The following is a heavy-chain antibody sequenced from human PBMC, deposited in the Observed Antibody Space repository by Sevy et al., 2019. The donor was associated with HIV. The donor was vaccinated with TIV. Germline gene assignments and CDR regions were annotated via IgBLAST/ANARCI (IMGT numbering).Heavy chain of an antibody. CDR2: ISWNSGSI. CDR1: GFTFDDYA. V-gene: IGHV3-9*01. CDR3: AKDEQRYSSSWYDY. J-gene: IGHJ4*02. Sequence: GGSLRLSCAASGFTFDDYAMHWVRQAPGKGLEWVSGISWNSGSIGYADSVKGRFTISRDKAKNSLYLQMNSLRAEDTASYYCAKDEQRYSSSWYDYWGQGTLVTVSS. D-gene: IGHD6-13*01.